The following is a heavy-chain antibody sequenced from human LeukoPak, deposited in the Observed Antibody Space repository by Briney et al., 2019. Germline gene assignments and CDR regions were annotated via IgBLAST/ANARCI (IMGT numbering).Heavy chain of an antibody. J-gene: IGHJ2*01. Sequence: GGSLRLSCAASGFTFSSYAMSWVRQAPGKGLEWVSAISGSGGSTYYADSVKGRFTISRDNSKNTLYLQMNSLRAEDTAVYYCARAYDDILTSRYFDLWGRGTLVTVSS. D-gene: IGHD3-9*01. CDR1: GFTFSSYA. CDR2: ISGSGGST. V-gene: IGHV3-23*01. CDR3: ARAYDDILTSRYFDL.